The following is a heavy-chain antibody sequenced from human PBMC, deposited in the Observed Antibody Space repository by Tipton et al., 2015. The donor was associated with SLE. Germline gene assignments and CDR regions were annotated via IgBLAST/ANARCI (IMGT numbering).Heavy chain of an antibody. CDR1: GFTFSNYA. J-gene: IGHJ5*01. CDR2: ISGSGTGT. D-gene: IGHD1-1*01. CDR3: AKDRDWNDVGWFDS. V-gene: IGHV3-23*01. Sequence: SLRLSCAASGFTFSNYAMNWVRQAPGKGLEWVSSISGSGTGTYYADSVKGRFTISRDKSKNTLYLQMSSLRAEDTAVYYCAKDRDWNDVGWFDSWGQGTLVTVSS.